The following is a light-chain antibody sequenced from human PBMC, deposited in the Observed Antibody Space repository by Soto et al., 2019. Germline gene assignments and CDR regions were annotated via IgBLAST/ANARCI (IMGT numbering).Light chain of an antibody. V-gene: IGLV2-14*01. J-gene: IGLJ3*02. CDR2: EVS. Sequence: QSALTQPASVSGSPGQSITISRTGTSSDVGGYNYVSWYQQHPGKAPKLMIYEVSNRPSGVSNRFSGSKSGNTASLTISGLQAEDEADYYFSSYTGSSTRVFGGGTKVTVL. CDR3: SSYTGSSTRV. CDR1: SSDVGGYNY.